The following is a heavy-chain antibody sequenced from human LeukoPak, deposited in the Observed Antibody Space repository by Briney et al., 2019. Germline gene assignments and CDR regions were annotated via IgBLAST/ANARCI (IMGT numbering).Heavy chain of an antibody. CDR3: ARVRYDFWSGYYGPFDY. CDR2: INHSGST. J-gene: IGHJ4*02. Sequence: SETLSLTSAVYGGSFSGYYWSWIRQPPGKGLEWIGEINHSGSTNYNPSLKSRVTISVDTSKNQFSLKLSSVTAADTAVYYCARVRYDFWSGYYGPFDYWGQGTLVTVSS. V-gene: IGHV4-34*01. CDR1: GGSFSGYY. D-gene: IGHD3-3*01.